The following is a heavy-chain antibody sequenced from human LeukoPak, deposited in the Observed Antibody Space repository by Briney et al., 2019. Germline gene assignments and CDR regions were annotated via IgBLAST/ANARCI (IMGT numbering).Heavy chain of an antibody. Sequence: ASVKVSCKASGGTFSSYATSWVRQAPGQGLEWMGGIIPIFGTANYAQKFQGRVTITADESTSTAYMELSRLGSDDTAVYYCARENSGSYWTIDYWGQGTLVTVSS. CDR2: IIPIFGTA. D-gene: IGHD1-26*01. CDR1: GGTFSSYA. V-gene: IGHV1-69*13. CDR3: ARENSGSYWTIDY. J-gene: IGHJ4*02.